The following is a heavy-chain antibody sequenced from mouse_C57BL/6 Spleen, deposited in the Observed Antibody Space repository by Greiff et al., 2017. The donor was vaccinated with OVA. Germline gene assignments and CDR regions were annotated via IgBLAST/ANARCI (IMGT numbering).Heavy chain of an antibody. D-gene: IGHD5-1*01. Sequence: VKLMESGAELARPGASVKLSCKASGYTFTSYGISWVKQRTGQGLEWIGEIYPRSGNTYYNEKFKGKATLTADKSSSTAYMELRSLTSEDSAVYFCAREDLPSVRFAYWGQGTLVTVSA. CDR3: AREDLPSVRFAY. CDR1: GYTFTSYG. V-gene: IGHV1-81*01. CDR2: IYPRSGNT. J-gene: IGHJ3*01.